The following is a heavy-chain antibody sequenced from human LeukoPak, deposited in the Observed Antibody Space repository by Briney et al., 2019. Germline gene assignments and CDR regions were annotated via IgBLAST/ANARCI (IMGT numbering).Heavy chain of an antibody. Sequence: PSETLSLTCTVSGGYISSYYWSWIRQPPGKGLEWIGYIYYSGSSNYNPSLKSRVTISVDTSKNQFSLKLSSVTAADTAVYYCARDPVAGSLGYYYYYMDVWGKGTTVTVSS. V-gene: IGHV4-59*12. CDR1: GGYISSYY. CDR2: IYYSGSS. CDR3: ARDPVAGSLGYYYYYMDV. J-gene: IGHJ6*03. D-gene: IGHD6-19*01.